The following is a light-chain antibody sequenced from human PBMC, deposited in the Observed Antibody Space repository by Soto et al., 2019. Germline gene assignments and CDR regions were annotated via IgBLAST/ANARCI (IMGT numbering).Light chain of an antibody. CDR3: QQRYNTLVLS. CDR1: QGVGRD. CDR2: AAS. Sequence: IQMTQSPSTLSASVGDRVTITCRASQGVGRDLGWYQQKPGKAPKLLIYAASSLLSGITTRFSGSEAGTQCTLTISSVKPEDVATYYCQQRYNTLVLSFGGGTKVELK. V-gene: IGKV1-39*01. J-gene: IGKJ4*01.